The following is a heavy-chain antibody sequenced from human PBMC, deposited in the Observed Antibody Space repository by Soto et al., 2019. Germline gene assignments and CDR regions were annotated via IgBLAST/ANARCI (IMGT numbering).Heavy chain of an antibody. CDR3: ARDARRGVIDY. D-gene: IGHD3-10*01. V-gene: IGHV4-59*01. CDR2: IYYSGST. Sequence: QVQLQESGPGLVKPSEPLSLTCTVSGDSISSLYWSWIRRPPGKGLEWIGYIYYSGSTNYNPSLKSRVTMSVDTSKNQFSLKLCSVTAADTAVYYCARDARRGVIDYWGQGTLVTVSS. J-gene: IGHJ4*02. CDR1: GDSISSLY.